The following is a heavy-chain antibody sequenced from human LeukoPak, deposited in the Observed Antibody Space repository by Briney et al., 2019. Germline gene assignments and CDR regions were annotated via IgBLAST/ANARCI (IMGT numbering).Heavy chain of an antibody. J-gene: IGHJ3*02. CDR1: GGSISSSSYY. CDR2: IYYSGST. Sequence: SETLSLTCTVSGGSISSSSYYWGWIRQPPGKGLEWIGSIYYSGSTYYNPSLKSRVTISVDTSKNQFSLKLSSVTAADTAVYYCARVSPYYYDSSGYYNFRGAFDIWGQGTMVTVSS. D-gene: IGHD3-22*01. V-gene: IGHV4-39*07. CDR3: ARVSPYYYDSSGYYNFRGAFDI.